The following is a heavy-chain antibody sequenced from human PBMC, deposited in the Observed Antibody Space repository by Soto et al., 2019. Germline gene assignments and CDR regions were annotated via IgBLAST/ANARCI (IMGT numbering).Heavy chain of an antibody. CDR3: AKQADGGNSDY. CDR2: ISGSGGST. J-gene: IGHJ4*03. CDR1: GFTFSSYA. D-gene: IGHD2-21*02. Sequence: EVQLLESGGGLVQPGGSLRLSCAASGFTFSSYAMSWVRQAPGKGLEWVSAISGSGGSTYYADSVKGRFTISRDNSKRTPDPQINSLGAVDTAVFYCAKQADGGNSDYWGRGTLVTVCS. V-gene: IGHV3-23*01.